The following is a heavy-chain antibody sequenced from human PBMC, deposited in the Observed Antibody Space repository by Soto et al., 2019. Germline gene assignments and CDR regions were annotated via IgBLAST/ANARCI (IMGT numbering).Heavy chain of an antibody. CDR1: GVSITSHY. CDR2: TYFRGSA. CDR3: ARGSTWQGRDWFDP. D-gene: IGHD6-13*01. Sequence: SETLSLTCDVSGVSITSHYWNWIRQSPGMGLEWIGSTYFRGSASYNPSLKSRVTISLDTSKDQLSLTLSAVTAADSAVYYCARGSTWQGRDWFDPWGQGTLVTVSS. V-gene: IGHV4-59*11. J-gene: IGHJ5*02.